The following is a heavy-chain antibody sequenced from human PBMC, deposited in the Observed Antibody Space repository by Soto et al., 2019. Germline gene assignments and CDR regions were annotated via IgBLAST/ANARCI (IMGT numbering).Heavy chain of an antibody. V-gene: IGHV4-59*08. CDR2: IFYSGST. CDR3: ARHRRGSRSAFFDP. J-gene: IGHJ5*02. CDR1: GGSNNNDY. Sequence: SETLSLPGTVSGGSNNNDYWSWIRQPPGKGLEWIGYIFYSGSTKYSPSLKSRVTMSVDTSKNQFSLTLDSVTAADTAVYYCARHRRGSRSAFFDPWGQETLVTVS.